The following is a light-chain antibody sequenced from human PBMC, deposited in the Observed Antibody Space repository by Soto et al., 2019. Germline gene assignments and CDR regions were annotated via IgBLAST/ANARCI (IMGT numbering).Light chain of an antibody. Sequence: QSEVTPPGSECGSPWPAVPHSKNGNSRGVGGYNYVFWYQHPPGKAPKLMIYDVTNRPSGVSNRFSGSKSGNTASLTISGLQAEDEADYYCTSYTSSSTYVFGTGTKVTVL. CDR2: DVT. CDR3: TSYTSSSTYV. CDR1: SRGVGGYNY. V-gene: IGLV2-14*03. J-gene: IGLJ1*01.